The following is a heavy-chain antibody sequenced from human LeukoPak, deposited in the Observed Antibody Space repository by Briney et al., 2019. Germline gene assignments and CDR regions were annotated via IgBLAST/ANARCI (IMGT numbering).Heavy chain of an antibody. CDR2: IGATGDT. Sequence: GGSLRLSCAASGLTFSSYDMHWVRQAPGKGLEWVSSIGATGDTYYAGSVKGRFTISRENAKKSLYLQMSSLRVEDTAVYFCVLGAYWNDDKNAFHIWGPGAMVTVSS. CDR3: VLGAYWNDDKNAFHI. V-gene: IGHV3-13*01. CDR1: GLTFSSYD. J-gene: IGHJ3*02. D-gene: IGHD1-1*01.